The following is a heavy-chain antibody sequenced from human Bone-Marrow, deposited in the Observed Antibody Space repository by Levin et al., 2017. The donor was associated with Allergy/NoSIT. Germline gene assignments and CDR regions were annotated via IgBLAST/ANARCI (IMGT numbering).Heavy chain of an antibody. J-gene: IGHJ4*02. CDR1: GDSIGRGEHY. V-gene: IGHV4-31*03. D-gene: IGHD6-13*01. Sequence: SQTLSLTCNVSGDSIGRGEHYWSWLRQRPGKGLEWLGFVSYSGTTNNNPSLSGRVIISVDTSKNQFFLRLYSVTAADTAVYYCARDSESSTWSWFDNWGQGAQVTVSS. CDR3: ARDSESSTWSWFDN. CDR2: VSYSGTT.